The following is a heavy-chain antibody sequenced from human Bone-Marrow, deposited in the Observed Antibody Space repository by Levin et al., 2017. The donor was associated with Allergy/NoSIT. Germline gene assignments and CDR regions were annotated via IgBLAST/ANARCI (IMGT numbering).Heavy chain of an antibody. J-gene: IGHJ5*02. V-gene: IGHV3-30*18. D-gene: IGHD3-3*01. CDR3: AKDLLRDDSWSSVDH. CDR1: GFSFSDYG. CDR2: ISYHGTIK. Sequence: GGSLRLSCTAYGFSFSDYGMHWVRQAPGKGLEWVALISYHGTIKYYADSVKGRFTISRDNAKNIVYLQMNSLKAEDTSVYYCAKDLLRDDSWSSVDHWGQGTPVTVSS.